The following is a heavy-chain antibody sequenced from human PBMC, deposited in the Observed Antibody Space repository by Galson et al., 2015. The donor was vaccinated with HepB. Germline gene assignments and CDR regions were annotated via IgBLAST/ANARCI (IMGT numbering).Heavy chain of an antibody. V-gene: IGHV5-51*01. Sequence: QSGAEVKKPGESLKISCKGSGYSFTSYWIGWVRQMPGKGLEWMGIIYPGDSDTRYSPSFQGRVTISADKSISTAYLQWSSLKASDTAMYYCARLEYSSSWLNYYYYGMDVWGQGTTVTVSS. CDR1: GYSFTSYW. CDR2: IYPGDSDT. CDR3: ARLEYSSSWLNYYYYGMDV. D-gene: IGHD6-13*01. J-gene: IGHJ6*02.